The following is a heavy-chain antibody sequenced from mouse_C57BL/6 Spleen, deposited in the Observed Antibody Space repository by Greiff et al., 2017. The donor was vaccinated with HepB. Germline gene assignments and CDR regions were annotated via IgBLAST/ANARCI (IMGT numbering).Heavy chain of an antibody. D-gene: IGHD2-4*01. V-gene: IGHV1-19*01. Sequence: VQLQQPGPVLVKPGASVKMSCKASGYTFTDYYMNWVKQSHGKSLEWIGVINPYNGGTSYNQKFKGKATLTVDKSSSTAYMELNSLTSEDSAVYYCARRKDDYLFDYWGQGTTLTVSS. CDR1: GYTFTDYY. CDR2: INPYNGGT. CDR3: ARRKDDYLFDY. J-gene: IGHJ2*01.